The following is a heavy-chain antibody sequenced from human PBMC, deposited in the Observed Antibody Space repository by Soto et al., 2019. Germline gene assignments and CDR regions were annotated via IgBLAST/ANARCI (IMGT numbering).Heavy chain of an antibody. Sequence: QVQLVQSGAEVKRPGTSVKVSCKVSGYTFTNYGINWVRQAPGQGLEWVGWFNPANRNTNYAQTFQDRFSMTTDTSTNTAYMELRGLRSDDTAVYYCARVRFGDPFDFWGQGNLVTVSS. D-gene: IGHD2-21*02. V-gene: IGHV1-18*01. CDR2: FNPANRNT. CDR1: GYTFTNYG. J-gene: IGHJ4*02. CDR3: ARVRFGDPFDF.